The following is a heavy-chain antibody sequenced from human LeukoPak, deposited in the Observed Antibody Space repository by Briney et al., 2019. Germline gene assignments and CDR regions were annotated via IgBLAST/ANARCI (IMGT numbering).Heavy chain of an antibody. D-gene: IGHD6-13*01. V-gene: IGHV1-8*01. Sequence: ASVTVSFTASGFTFTIYDINWVRQASGQGFEWMGWMNPNTGNTGYAQKFQGRVTMTRDTSTSTAYMELRGLRSEDTAVYYCVRDGEGAGISVNYWFDPWGQGTLVTVSS. CDR1: GFTFTIYD. CDR3: VRDGEGAGISVNYWFDP. CDR2: MNPNTGNT. J-gene: IGHJ5*02.